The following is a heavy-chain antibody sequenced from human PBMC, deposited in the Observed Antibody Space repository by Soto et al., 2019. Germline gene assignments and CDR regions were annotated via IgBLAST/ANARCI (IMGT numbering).Heavy chain of an antibody. CDR3: ARKGGVKHAFDI. CDR2: IKQDGSEK. CDR1: GFTFSNYW. D-gene: IGHD2-8*01. J-gene: IGHJ3*02. V-gene: IGHV3-7*03. Sequence: GGSLRLSCAASGFTFSNYWMSWVRQAPGKGLEWVANIKQDGSEKNYVDSVKGRFTISRDNAQNFLYLQLNSLRAEDTAVYHCARKGGVKHAFDIWGQGTMVTVSS.